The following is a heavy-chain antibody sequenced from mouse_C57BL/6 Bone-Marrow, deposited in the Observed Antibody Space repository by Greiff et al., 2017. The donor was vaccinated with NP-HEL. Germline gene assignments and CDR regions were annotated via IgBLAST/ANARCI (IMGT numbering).Heavy chain of an antibody. V-gene: IGHV5S21*01. J-gene: IGHJ4*01. CDR1: GFTFSSYA. CDR3: TREGAVVATDYAMDY. CDR2: ISSGGDYI. D-gene: IGHD1-1*01. Sequence: VKLVESGEGLVKPGGSLKLSCAASGFTFSSYAMSWVRQTPEKRLEWVAYISSGGDYIYYADTVKGRFTISRDNARNTLYLQMSSLKSEDTAMYYCTREGAVVATDYAMDYWGQGTSVTVSS.